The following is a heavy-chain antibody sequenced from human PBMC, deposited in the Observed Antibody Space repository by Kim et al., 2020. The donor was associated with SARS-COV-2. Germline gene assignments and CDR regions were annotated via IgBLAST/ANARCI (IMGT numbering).Heavy chain of an antibody. CDR3: ARGAPDYNLGMVDF. Sequence: YNPPPKTRVTMSVDTSKNQFPLKLKSVTAGDTAVYYCARGAPDYNLGMVDFWGQGPLVTVSS. J-gene: IGHJ4*02. D-gene: IGHD3-10*01. V-gene: IGHV4-59*09.